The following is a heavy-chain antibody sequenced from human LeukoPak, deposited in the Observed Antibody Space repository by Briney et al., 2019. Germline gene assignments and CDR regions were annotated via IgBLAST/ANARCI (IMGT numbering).Heavy chain of an antibody. Sequence: PSETLSLTCTVSGGSISSSSYYWGWIRQPPGKGLEWIGSIYYSGSTYYNPSLKSRVTISVDTSKNQFSLKLSSVTAADTAVYYCARVMGYCSGGSCYSFFDYWGQGTLVTVSS. CDR2: IYYSGST. D-gene: IGHD2-15*01. J-gene: IGHJ4*02. CDR3: ARVMGYCSGGSCYSFFDY. V-gene: IGHV4-39*07. CDR1: GGSISSSSYY.